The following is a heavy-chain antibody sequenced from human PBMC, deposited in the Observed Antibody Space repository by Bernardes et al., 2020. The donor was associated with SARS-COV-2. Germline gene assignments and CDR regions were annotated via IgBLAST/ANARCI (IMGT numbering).Heavy chain of an antibody. D-gene: IGHD3-22*01. J-gene: IGHJ1*01. CDR1: GYTLTELS. CDR2: FDPEDGET. V-gene: IGHV1-24*01. Sequence: ASVKVSCKVSGYTLTELSMHWVRQAPGKGLEWMGGFDPEDGETIYAQKFQGRVTMTEDTSTDTAYMELSSLRSEDTAVYYCATQEYYYDSSGYYPLWHWGKGTLVTVSS. CDR3: ATQEYYYDSSGYYPLWH.